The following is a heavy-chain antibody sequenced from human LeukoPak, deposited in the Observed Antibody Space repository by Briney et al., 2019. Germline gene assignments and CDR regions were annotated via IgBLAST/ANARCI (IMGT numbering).Heavy chain of an antibody. V-gene: IGHV3-21*01. J-gene: IGHJ2*01. D-gene: IGHD3-22*01. CDR2: ISSSSSYI. CDR3: ASSYYYDSSGYYWYFDL. Sequence: GGSLRLSCAASGFTFSSYSMNWVRQAPGKGLEWVSSISSSSSYIYYADSVKGRFTISRDNAKNSLYLQMNSLRAEDTAVYYCASSYYYDSSGYYWYFDLWGRGTLVTASS. CDR1: GFTFSSYS.